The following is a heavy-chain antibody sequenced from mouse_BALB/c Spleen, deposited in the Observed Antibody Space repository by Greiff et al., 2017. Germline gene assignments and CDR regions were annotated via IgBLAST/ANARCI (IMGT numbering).Heavy chain of an antibody. J-gene: IGHJ4*01. Sequence: EVQVVESGPGLVKPSQSLSLTCSVTGYSITSGYYWNWIRQFPGNKLEWMGYISYDGSNNYNPSLKNRISITRDTSKNQFFLKLNSVTTEDTATYYCARANWDDYAMDYWGQGTSVTVSS. CDR3: ARANWDDYAMDY. CDR2: ISYDGSN. D-gene: IGHD4-1*02. V-gene: IGHV3-6*02. CDR1: GYSITSGYY.